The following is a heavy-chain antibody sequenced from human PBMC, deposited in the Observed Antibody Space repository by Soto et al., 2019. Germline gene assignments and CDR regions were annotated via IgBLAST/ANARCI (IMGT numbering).Heavy chain of an antibody. CDR3: ARGGGVGVAGSAAFDM. J-gene: IGHJ3*02. D-gene: IGHD3-3*01. CDR2: INPATGAA. CDR1: GYPVTAYY. V-gene: IGHV1-2*02. Sequence: QLHLVQSGAVVKKPGASVTVSCSASGYPVTAYYMHWVRQAPGRGLEWMGGINPATGAAKYTQTFQGRVTMSRDPSTSTVFLALGGLTAADTAVFYCARGGGVGVAGSAAFDMWGQGTLVTVSS.